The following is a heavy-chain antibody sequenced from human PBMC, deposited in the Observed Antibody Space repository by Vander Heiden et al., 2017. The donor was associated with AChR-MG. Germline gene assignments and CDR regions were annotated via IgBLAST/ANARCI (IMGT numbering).Heavy chain of an antibody. CDR1: GFTFGDYA. V-gene: IGHV3-9*01. CDR2: ISWNSGSI. Sequence: EVQLVESGGGLVQPGRSLSLSCAASGFTFGDYAMPWGRQAPGKGLEWVSGISWNSGSIGYADSVKGRFTISRDNAKNSLYLQMNSLRAEDTALYYCAKDREWALSGWFDPWGQGTLVTVSS. J-gene: IGHJ5*02. D-gene: IGHD1-26*01. CDR3: AKDREWALSGWFDP.